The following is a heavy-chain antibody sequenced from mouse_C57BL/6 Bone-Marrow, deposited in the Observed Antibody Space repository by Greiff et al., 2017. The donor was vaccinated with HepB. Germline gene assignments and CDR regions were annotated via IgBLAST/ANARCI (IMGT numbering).Heavy chain of an antibody. Sequence: VQLVESGPGLVAPSQSLSITCTVSGFSLTSYAISWVRQPPGKGLEWLGVIWTGGGTNYNSALKSRLSISKDNSKSQVFLKMNSLQTDDTARYYCARGLLYYYGSSSSYWGQGTLVTVSA. D-gene: IGHD1-1*01. J-gene: IGHJ3*01. CDR3: ARGLLYYYGSSSSY. V-gene: IGHV2-9-1*01. CDR2: IWTGGGT. CDR1: GFSLTSYA.